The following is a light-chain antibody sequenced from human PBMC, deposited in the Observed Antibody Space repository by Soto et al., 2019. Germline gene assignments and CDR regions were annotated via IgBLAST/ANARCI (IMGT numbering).Light chain of an antibody. CDR3: SSYAASNNIYV. CDR1: SSDVGGYNY. J-gene: IGLJ1*01. V-gene: IGLV2-14*01. CDR2: EVS. Sequence: QSALTQPASVSGSPGQSITISCTGSSSDVGGYNYVSWYQQHPGKAPKLMIYEVSNRPSGISNRFSGSKSGNTASLTLSGLQAEDEADYYCSSYAASNNIYVFGTGTKVTVL.